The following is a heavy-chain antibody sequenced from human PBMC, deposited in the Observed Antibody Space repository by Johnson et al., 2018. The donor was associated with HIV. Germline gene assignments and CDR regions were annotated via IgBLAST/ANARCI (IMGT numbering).Heavy chain of an antibody. Sequence: QVQLVESGGGVVQPGRSLRLSCAASGFSFSPYALHWVRQTPGKGLEWVATIWYDGNNKHYADSVKGRFTISRDNSKNTLFLQMNSLRAEDTAVYYCAKDLAFADCGGDCYSGAFDIWGQGTMVTVSS. D-gene: IGHD2-21*02. J-gene: IGHJ3*02. CDR3: AKDLAFADCGGDCYSGAFDI. CDR1: GFSFSPYA. V-gene: IGHV3-30*04. CDR2: IWYDGNNK.